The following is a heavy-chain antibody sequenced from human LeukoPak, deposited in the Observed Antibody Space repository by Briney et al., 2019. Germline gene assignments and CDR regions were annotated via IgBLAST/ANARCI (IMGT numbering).Heavy chain of an antibody. CDR2: MNPNSGNT. V-gene: IGHV1-8*01. Sequence: GASVKVSCTASGYTFTSYDINWVRQAPGQGLEWMGWMNPNSGNTGYAQKFQGRVTMTRNTSISTAYMELSSLRSEDTAVYYCARGLKVATISDDYWGQGTLVTVSS. CDR1: GYTFTSYD. J-gene: IGHJ4*02. D-gene: IGHD5-12*01. CDR3: ARGLKVATISDDY.